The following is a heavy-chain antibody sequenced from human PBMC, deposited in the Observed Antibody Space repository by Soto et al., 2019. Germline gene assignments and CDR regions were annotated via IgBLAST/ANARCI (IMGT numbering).Heavy chain of an antibody. CDR2: IRSKANSYAT. Sequence: GGSLRLSCAASGFTFSGSAMHWVRQASGKGLEWVGRIRSKANSYATAYAASVKGRFTISRDDSKNTAYLQMNSLKTEDTAVYYCTSLDGLDTAEIQHWGQGTLVTVSS. CDR3: TSLDGLDTAEIQH. J-gene: IGHJ1*01. D-gene: IGHD5-18*01. V-gene: IGHV3-73*01. CDR1: GFTFSGSA.